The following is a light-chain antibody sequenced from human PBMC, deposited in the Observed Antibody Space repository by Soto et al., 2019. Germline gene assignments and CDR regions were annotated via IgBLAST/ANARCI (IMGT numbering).Light chain of an antibody. V-gene: IGKV1-39*01. CDR2: DAS. CDR3: QQSYMDPIT. J-gene: IGKJ5*01. CDR1: QSISTY. Sequence: DIQMTQSPSSLSASVGNRVTITCRASQSISTYLNCYQKKPGKAPNLLIYDASRLQSGVPSRFSGSGGGTDFTLSISSVQPEDFATYFCQQSYMDPITFGQGTRLE.